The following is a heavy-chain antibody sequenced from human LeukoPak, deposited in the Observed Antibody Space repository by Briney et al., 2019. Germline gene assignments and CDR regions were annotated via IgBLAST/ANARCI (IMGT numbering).Heavy chain of an antibody. CDR2: INTDGSNT. V-gene: IGHV3-74*01. CDR3: ARERGYSYGLVNWFDP. D-gene: IGHD5-18*01. Sequence: PGGSLRLSCAASGFTFSSYWMHWVRQAPGKGLEWVSPINTDGSNTSYADSVKGRFTISIDNAKNTLYLQMNSLRAKDTAVYYCARERGYSYGLVNWFDPWGQGTLVTVSS. J-gene: IGHJ5*02. CDR1: GFTFSSYW.